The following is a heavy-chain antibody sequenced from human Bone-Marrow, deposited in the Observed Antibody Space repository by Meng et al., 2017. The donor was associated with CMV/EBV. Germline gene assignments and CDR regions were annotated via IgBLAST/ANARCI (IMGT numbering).Heavy chain of an antibody. CDR3: ARYCDSTKCPEPYYFDL. V-gene: IGHV3-30-3*01. D-gene: IGHD2/OR15-2a*01. J-gene: IGHJ4*01. CDR2: ISYDGSNK. CDR1: GFTFSSYA. Sequence: GESLKISCAASGFTFSSYAMHWVRQAPGKGLEWVAVISYDGSNKYYADSVKGRFTISRNNAKNSLFLQMNSLRAEDTAVYYCARYCDSTKCPEPYYFDLWGQGTLVTVSS.